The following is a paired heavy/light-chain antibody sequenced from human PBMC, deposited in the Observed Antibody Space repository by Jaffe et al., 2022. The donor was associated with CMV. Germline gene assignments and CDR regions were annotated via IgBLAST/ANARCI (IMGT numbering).Light chain of an antibody. CDR1: QSVLYSPNNKNY. CDR3: HQYHTSPWT. J-gene: IGKJ1*01. CDR2: WAS. Sequence: DVVMTQSPDSLAVSLGERATINCKSSQSVLYSPNNKNYLAWFQQKPGQPPKLLIYWASIRESGVPDRFSGSGSGTDFTLTISSLQAEDVAIYYCHQYHTSPWTFGQGTKVEIK. V-gene: IGKV4-1*01.
Heavy chain of an antibody. V-gene: IGHV4-31*11. J-gene: IGHJ1*01. Sequence: QVQLQESGPGLVKASQTLSLTCAVSGGSLSSGDSNWSWIRQHPGKGLEWIGFIHFTGNIYYNPSLESRVTISVDTSKNQFSLKVTSVTAADTATYYCATGGDSRKAGYWGQGTLVTVSS. CDR3: ATGGDSRKAGY. CDR2: IHFTGNI. D-gene: IGHD2-21*02. CDR1: GGSLSSGDSN.